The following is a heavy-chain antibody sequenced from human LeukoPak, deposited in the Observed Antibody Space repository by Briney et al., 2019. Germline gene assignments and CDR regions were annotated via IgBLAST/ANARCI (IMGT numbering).Heavy chain of an antibody. V-gene: IGHV3-30*02. D-gene: IGHD3-3*01. CDR2: IRYDGSNK. J-gene: IGHJ6*03. CDR1: GFTFSSYG. Sequence: GGSLRLSCAASGFTFSSYGMHWVRQAPGKGLEWVAFIRYDGSNKYYADSVKGRFTISRDNSKNTLYLQMNSLRAEDTAVYYCAKPFTIFGVVHYYMDVWGKGTTVTVSS. CDR3: AKPFTIFGVVHYYMDV.